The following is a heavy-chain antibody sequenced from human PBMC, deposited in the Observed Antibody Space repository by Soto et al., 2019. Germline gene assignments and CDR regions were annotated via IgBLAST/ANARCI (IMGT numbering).Heavy chain of an antibody. CDR1: GGSISSYY. D-gene: IGHD2-2*01. CDR3: ARTRCSSCSCEY. V-gene: IGHV4-59*01. CDR2: IYYSGSA. J-gene: IGHJ4*02. Sequence: QVQLKESGPGLVKPSETLSLTCSVSGGSISSYYWSWIRQPPGKGLEWIGYIYYSGSAIYNPSLKSRVTISVDTSKNQFSLKLTSVTAADTAVYYCARTRCSSCSCEYWGQGTLVTVSS.